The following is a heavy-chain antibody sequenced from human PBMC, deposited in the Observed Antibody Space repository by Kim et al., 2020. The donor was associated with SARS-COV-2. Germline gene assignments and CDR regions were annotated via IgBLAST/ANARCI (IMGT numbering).Heavy chain of an antibody. Sequence: GGSLRLSCAGSRFSVSKNWMNCVCQAPGKGQEWVATINPDGGETYFVDSVKGRFTVCRDNAKKSLALQMRSLRAEDTAVHKCARGSGNYFENGDSRPW. CDR1: RFSVSKNW. CDR2: INPDGGET. CDR3: ARGSGNYFENGDSRP. J-gene: IGHJ5*02. V-gene: IGHV3-7*04. D-gene: IGHD3-3*01.